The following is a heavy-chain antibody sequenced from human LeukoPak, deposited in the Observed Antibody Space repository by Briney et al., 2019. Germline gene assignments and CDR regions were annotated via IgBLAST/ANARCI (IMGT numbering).Heavy chain of an antibody. Sequence: PGRSLRLSCAASGFTFSDHYMDWVRQAPGKGLEWVGRTRNKANSYTTEYAASVKGRFTISRDDSKNSLYLQMNSLKTEDTAVYYCARATSGSYYYYFDYWGQGTLVTVSS. CDR2: TRNKANSYTT. J-gene: IGHJ4*02. V-gene: IGHV3-72*01. CDR1: GFTFSDHY. D-gene: IGHD1-26*01. CDR3: ARATSGSYYYYFDY.